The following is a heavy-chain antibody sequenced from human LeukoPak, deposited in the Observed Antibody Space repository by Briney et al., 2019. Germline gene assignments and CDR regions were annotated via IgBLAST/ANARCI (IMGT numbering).Heavy chain of an antibody. CDR2: INPNSGGT. Sequence: ASVKVSCKASGYTFTGYYMHWVRQAPGQGLEWMGWINPNSGGTNYAQKLQGRVTMTTDTSTSTAYMELRSLRSDDTAVYYCARGSGYSGYGGINDAFDIWGQGTMVTVSS. CDR3: ARGSGYSGYGGINDAFDI. V-gene: IGHV1-2*02. CDR1: GYTFTGYY. D-gene: IGHD5-12*01. J-gene: IGHJ3*02.